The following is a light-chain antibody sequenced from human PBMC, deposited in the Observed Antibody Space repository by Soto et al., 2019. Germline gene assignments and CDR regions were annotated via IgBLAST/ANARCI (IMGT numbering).Light chain of an antibody. Sequence: IVMTQSPATLSVSPGERATLSGRASQSVDTNLAWYPQKPGPAQRLLMYGASTRATGIPTRFSGSGSGTQITIAIATLQSEDLAFYYCNQYNNWPETFGQGTKLEIK. V-gene: IGKV3-15*01. CDR1: QSVDTN. CDR3: NQYNNWPET. J-gene: IGKJ2*01. CDR2: GAS.